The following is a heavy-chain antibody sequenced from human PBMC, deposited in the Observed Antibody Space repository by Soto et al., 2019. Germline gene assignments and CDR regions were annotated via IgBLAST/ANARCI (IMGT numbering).Heavy chain of an antibody. V-gene: IGHV3-30*18. CDR1: GFTFSSYA. Sequence: GGSLRLSCAASGFTFSSYAMHWVRQAPGKGLEWVAVISYDGSNKYYADSVKGRFTISRDNSKNTLYLQMNSLRAEDTAVYYCAKNRIAVAGEDAFDIWGQGTMVTVSS. CDR3: AKNRIAVAGEDAFDI. D-gene: IGHD6-19*01. CDR2: ISYDGSNK. J-gene: IGHJ3*02.